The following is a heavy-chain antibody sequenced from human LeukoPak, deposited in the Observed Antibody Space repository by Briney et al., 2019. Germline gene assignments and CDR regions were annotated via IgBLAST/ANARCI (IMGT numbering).Heavy chain of an antibody. CDR2: IYYSGST. Sequence: SETLSLTCTVSGYSISSGYYWGWIRQPPGKGLEWIGSIYYSGSTYYNPSLKSRVTISVDTSKNQFSLKLSSVTAADTAVYYCARDSPTVVTPGAFDIWGQGTMVTVSS. CDR1: GYSISSGYY. CDR3: ARDSPTVVTPGAFDI. J-gene: IGHJ3*02. D-gene: IGHD4-23*01. V-gene: IGHV4-38-2*02.